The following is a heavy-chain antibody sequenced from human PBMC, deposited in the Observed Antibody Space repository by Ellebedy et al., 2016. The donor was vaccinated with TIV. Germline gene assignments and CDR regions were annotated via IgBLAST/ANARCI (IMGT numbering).Heavy chain of an antibody. CDR3: ARSPSYSSGWYPDLEEYYYYGMDV. D-gene: IGHD6-19*01. Sequence: MPSETLSLTCTVSGGSISSYYWNWIRQPPGKGLEWIAYIFYSGSTNYNPSLKSRVTISLDTSKNQFSLRLSSVTAADPAVYYCARSPSYSSGWYPDLEEYYYYGMDVWGQGTTVTVSS. J-gene: IGHJ6*02. CDR1: GGSISSYY. V-gene: IGHV4-59*08. CDR2: IFYSGST.